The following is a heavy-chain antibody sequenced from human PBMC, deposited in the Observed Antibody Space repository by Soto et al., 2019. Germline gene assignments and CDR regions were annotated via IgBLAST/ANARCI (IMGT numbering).Heavy chain of an antibody. CDR2: ISAYNGNT. J-gene: IGHJ4*02. D-gene: IGHD3-3*01. V-gene: IGHV1-18*01. Sequence: ASVKVSCKASGYTFTSYGISWVRQAPGQGLEWTGWISAYNGNTNYAQKLQGRVTMTTDTSTSTAYMELRSLRSDDTAVYYCAREGNDFWSGYITGWGQGTLVTVS. CDR3: AREGNDFWSGYITG. CDR1: GYTFTSYG.